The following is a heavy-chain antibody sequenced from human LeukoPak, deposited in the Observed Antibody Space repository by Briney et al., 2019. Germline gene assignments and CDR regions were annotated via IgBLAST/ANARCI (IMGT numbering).Heavy chain of an antibody. CDR1: GFTFGSYA. J-gene: IGHJ4*02. Sequence: GRSLRLSCAASGFTFGSYAMHWVRQAPGKGLEWVAVISYDGSNKYYADSVKGRFTISRDNSKNTLYLQMNSLRAEDTAVYYCATGYSSGWSSMGFDYWGQGTLVTVSS. V-gene: IGHV3-30-3*01. CDR3: ATGYSSGWSSMGFDY. CDR2: ISYDGSNK. D-gene: IGHD6-19*01.